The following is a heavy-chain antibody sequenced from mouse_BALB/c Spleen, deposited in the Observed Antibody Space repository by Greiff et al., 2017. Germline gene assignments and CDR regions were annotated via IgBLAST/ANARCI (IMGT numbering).Heavy chain of an antibody. Sequence: QVQLQQSGAELVKPGASVKLSCKASGYTFTEYIIHWVKQRSGQGLEWIGWFYPGSGSIKYNEKFKDKATLTADKSSSTVYMELSRLTSEDSAVYFCARHAHIYYDYERAWFAYWGQGTLVTVSA. CDR1: GYTFTEYI. CDR3: ARHAHIYYDYERAWFAY. CDR2: FYPGSGSI. D-gene: IGHD2-4*01. J-gene: IGHJ3*01. V-gene: IGHV1-62-2*01.